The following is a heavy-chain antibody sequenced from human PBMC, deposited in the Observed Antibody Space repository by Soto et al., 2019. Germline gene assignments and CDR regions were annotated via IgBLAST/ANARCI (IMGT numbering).Heavy chain of an antibody. V-gene: IGHV4-59*01. CDR2: IYYSGST. CDR1: GGSISSYY. CDR3: AKVSVLRFLEGAALFDY. D-gene: IGHD3-3*01. J-gene: IGHJ4*02. Sequence: SETLSLTCTVSGGSISSYYWSWIRQPPGKGLEWIGYIYYSGSTNYNPSLKSRVTISVDTSKNQFSLKLSSVTAADTAVYYCAKVSVLRFLEGAALFDYWGQGTLVTVSS.